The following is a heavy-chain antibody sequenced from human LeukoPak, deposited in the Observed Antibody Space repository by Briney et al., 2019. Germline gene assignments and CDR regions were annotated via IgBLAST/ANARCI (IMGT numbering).Heavy chain of an antibody. Sequence: SVNVSCKSSGGTFSSYAISWVRQAPGQGLEWMGMIIPILGIANYAQSFQARVPITANKPTTTAYMELSSLSSENTAVYYWVTRCFVEWGQGTLSPSPQ. V-gene: IGHV1-69*04. CDR2: IIPILGIA. CDR1: GGTFSSYA. D-gene: IGHD4-17*01. CDR3: VTRCFVE. J-gene: IGHJ4*02.